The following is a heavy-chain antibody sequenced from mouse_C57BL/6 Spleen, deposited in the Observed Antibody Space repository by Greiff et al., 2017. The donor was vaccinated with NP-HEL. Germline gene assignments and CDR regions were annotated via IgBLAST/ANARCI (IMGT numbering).Heavy chain of an antibody. D-gene: IGHD1-2*01. CDR1: GYTFTSYG. Sequence: VQLQQSGAELVRPGSSVKMSCKTSGYTFTSYGINWVKQRPGQGLEWIGYIYIGNGYTASNEKFKGKATLTSDTSSSTAYMQLSNLTSDDSAIYFCARDGNLFDYWGQGTTLTVSA. CDR3: ARDGNLFDY. V-gene: IGHV1-58*01. CDR2: IYIGNGYT. J-gene: IGHJ2*01.